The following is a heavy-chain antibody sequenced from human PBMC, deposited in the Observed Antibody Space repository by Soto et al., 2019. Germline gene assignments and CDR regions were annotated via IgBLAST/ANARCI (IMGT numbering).Heavy chain of an antibody. J-gene: IGHJ6*03. D-gene: IGHD2-15*01. CDR3: ERHAGIIEVAFIPYYYYCMDV. Sequence: GGSLRLSCAASGFTFSSYGMHWVRQAPGKGLEWVAVIWYDGSNKYYADSVKGRFTISRDNSKNTLYLQMNSLRAEDVDVYDCERHAGIIEVAFIPYYYYCMDVWGKGTTVTVSS. CDR2: IWYDGSNK. V-gene: IGHV3-33*08. CDR1: GFTFSSYG.